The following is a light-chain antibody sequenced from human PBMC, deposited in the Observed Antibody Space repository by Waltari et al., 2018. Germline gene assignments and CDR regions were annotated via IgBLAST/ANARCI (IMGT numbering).Light chain of an antibody. J-gene: IGKJ2*01. CDR1: QTVRSSY. CDR2: GAS. CDR3: ELYDSSPPGYT. V-gene: IGKV3-20*01. Sequence: EIVLTQSPGTLSLSPGERATLSCRASQTVRSSYIAWYQQRPGQAPRLLIHGASSRATGIPDRFSGSGSGTDFTLTISGLEPDDFAVYFCELYDSSPPGYTFGQGTKPEI.